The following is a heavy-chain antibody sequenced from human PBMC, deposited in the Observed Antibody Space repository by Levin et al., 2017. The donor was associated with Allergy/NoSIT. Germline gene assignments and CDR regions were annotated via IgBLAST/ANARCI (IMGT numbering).Heavy chain of an antibody. CDR3: ARDDDNYDANSGFDH. V-gene: IGHV4-30-4*01. Sequence: PSETLSLTCTVSGGSIRSGDYYWSWIRQPPGKGLEWIGYIFYSGTTYYNPSLKSRVIISVDTSKNQFSLKLRSITAADTSVYYCARDDDNYDANSGFDHWGQGTLVTVSS. CDR2: IFYSGTT. J-gene: IGHJ4*02. D-gene: IGHD4-23*01. CDR1: GGSIRSGDYY.